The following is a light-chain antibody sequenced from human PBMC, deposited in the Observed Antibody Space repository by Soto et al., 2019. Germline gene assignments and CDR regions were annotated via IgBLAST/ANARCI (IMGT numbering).Light chain of an antibody. Sequence: QSVLTQPPSASGTPGQRVTISCSGSSSNIGSNTVNWYQQLPGTAPKLLIYSNNQRPSGVPDRFSGSKSGTSASLAISGLQSEDEADYYCAAWDDSLNVYVFGTGTMLTVL. V-gene: IGLV1-44*01. CDR2: SNN. CDR1: SSNIGSNT. J-gene: IGLJ1*01. CDR3: AAWDDSLNVYV.